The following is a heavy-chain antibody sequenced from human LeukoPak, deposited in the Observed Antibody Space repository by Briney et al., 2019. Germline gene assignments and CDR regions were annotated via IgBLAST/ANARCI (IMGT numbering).Heavy chain of an antibody. CDR1: GGTFSSYA. J-gene: IGHJ4*02. D-gene: IGHD7-27*01. CDR2: IIPIFGTA. CDR3: VRTPPNWGFDY. Sequence: SVKVSCKASGGTFSSYAISWVRQAPGQGLEWMGGIIPIFGTANYAQKFQGRVTMTSDSSISTAYMELSSLRSEDTAIYYCVRTPPNWGFDYWGQGTLVTVSS. V-gene: IGHV1-69*05.